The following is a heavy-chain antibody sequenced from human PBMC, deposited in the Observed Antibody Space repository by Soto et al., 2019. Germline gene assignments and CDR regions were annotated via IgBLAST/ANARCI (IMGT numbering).Heavy chain of an antibody. Sequence: VQLLESGGGLVQPGGSLRLSCAASGFTFSSYAMSWVRQAPGKGLEWVSAISGSGGSTYYADSVKGRFTISRDNSKNTLYLQMNSLRAEDTAVYYCATMVRGAHGYGMDVWGQGTTVTVSS. V-gene: IGHV3-23*01. J-gene: IGHJ6*02. CDR2: ISGSGGST. D-gene: IGHD3-10*01. CDR3: ATMVRGAHGYGMDV. CDR1: GFTFSSYA.